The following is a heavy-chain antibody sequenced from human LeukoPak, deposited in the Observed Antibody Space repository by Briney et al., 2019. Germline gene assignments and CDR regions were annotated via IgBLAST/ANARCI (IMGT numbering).Heavy chain of an antibody. Sequence: PSETLSLTCTVSGGSISSSSYYWGWIRQPPGKGLEWIGSIYYSGSTNYNPSLKSRVTISVDTSKNQFSLKLSSVTAADTAVYYCARDGGYCSSTSCRAYGGMDVWGQGTTVTVSS. D-gene: IGHD2-2*03. CDR2: IYYSGST. J-gene: IGHJ6*02. V-gene: IGHV4-39*07. CDR1: GGSISSSSYY. CDR3: ARDGGYCSSTSCRAYGGMDV.